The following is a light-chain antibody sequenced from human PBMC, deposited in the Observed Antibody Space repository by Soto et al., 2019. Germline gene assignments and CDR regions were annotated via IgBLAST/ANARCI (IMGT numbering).Light chain of an antibody. J-gene: IGKJ3*01. Sequence: DIQMTQSPSSLSASVGDRVTITCQASQDINNYLNWYQQKPGKAPQLLISDASNLEAGVPPRFSGSGSGTDFTFTITSLQPEDIATYYCQQYDNLPLTFGPWTKVDLK. CDR3: QQYDNLPLT. CDR2: DAS. V-gene: IGKV1-33*01. CDR1: QDINNY.